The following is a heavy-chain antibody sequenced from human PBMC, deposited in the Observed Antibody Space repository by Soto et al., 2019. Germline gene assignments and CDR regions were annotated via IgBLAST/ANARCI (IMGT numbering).Heavy chain of an antibody. CDR2: ISYDGSNK. J-gene: IGHJ4*02. D-gene: IGHD6-6*01. V-gene: IGHV3-30-3*01. Sequence: QVQLVESGGGVVQPGRSLRLSCAASGFTFSSYAMHWVRQAPGKGLEWVAVISYDGSNKYYADSVKGRFTISRDNSKNTLYLQMNSLRAEDTAVYYCARDPLFKQLLGGYFDYWGQGTLVTVSS. CDR3: ARDPLFKQLLGGYFDY. CDR1: GFTFSSYA.